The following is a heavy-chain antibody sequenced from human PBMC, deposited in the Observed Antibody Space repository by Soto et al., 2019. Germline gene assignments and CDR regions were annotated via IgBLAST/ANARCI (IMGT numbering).Heavy chain of an antibody. CDR2: ISGDSTYI. CDR3: ARGREVTTPGFFEY. Sequence: EVQMVASGGGLVKPGGSLRLSCAASGFTFSSYTMNWVRQAPGKGLEWVSSISGDSTYIYYADSVKGRFTISRDSARNSLYLQMNSLGPEDTAIYYFARGREVTTPGFFEYWCQGTLVTVSS. CDR1: GFTFSSYT. J-gene: IGHJ4*02. V-gene: IGHV3-21*01. D-gene: IGHD4-17*01.